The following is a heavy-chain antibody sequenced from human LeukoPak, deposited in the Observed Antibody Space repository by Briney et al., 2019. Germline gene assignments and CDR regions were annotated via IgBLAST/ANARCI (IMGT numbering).Heavy chain of an antibody. Sequence: SETLSLTCTVSGGSISSYYWSWIRQPPGKGLEWIGYIYYSGSTNYNPSLKSRVTISVDMSKNQFSLKLSSVTAADTAVYYCARDRAVTFDYWGQGTLVTVSS. CDR3: ARDRAVTFDY. V-gene: IGHV4-59*01. CDR2: IYYSGST. CDR1: GGSISSYY. D-gene: IGHD4-17*01. J-gene: IGHJ4*02.